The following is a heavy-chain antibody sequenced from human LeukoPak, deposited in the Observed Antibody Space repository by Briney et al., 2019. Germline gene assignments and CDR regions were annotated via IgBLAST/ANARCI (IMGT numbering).Heavy chain of an antibody. CDR3: ARDGFEP. Sequence: GGSLRLSCAASGFTFSTYWMHWVRQTPGKGLVWVSHISNDGSTTSYADSVKGRFTISRDNAKNTLYLQMNSLRAEDTAVYYCARDGFEPWGQGITVTVSS. J-gene: IGHJ6*02. D-gene: IGHD2-2*03. V-gene: IGHV3-74*01. CDR2: ISNDGSTT. CDR1: GFTFSTYW.